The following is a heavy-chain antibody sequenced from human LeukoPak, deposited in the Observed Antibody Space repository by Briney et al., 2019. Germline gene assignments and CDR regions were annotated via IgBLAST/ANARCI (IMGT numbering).Heavy chain of an antibody. D-gene: IGHD6-19*01. J-gene: IGHJ4*01. V-gene: IGHV4-59*01. Sequence: SETLSLTCTVSGGSMSSSYWTWIRQPPGKGLECIGFIYYSGSTTYNPSLGSRVTISIDTSKNQFFLRLSSVTAADTAVYYCARGGWSVDYWGQGTLVTVSS. CDR1: GGSMSSSY. CDR2: IYYSGST. CDR3: ARGGWSVDY.